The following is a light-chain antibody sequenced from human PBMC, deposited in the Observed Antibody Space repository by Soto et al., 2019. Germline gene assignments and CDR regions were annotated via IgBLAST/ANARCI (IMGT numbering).Light chain of an antibody. V-gene: IGKV3-15*01. Sequence: EIVMTQSPATLSVSPGERATLSCRASQSVSSNFAWYQQKPAQAPRLLIYGASTRATGIPARFSGSGSGTEFTLTISSPQSEDFALFYCQHYNNWPPWTFGQGTKVEIK. CDR3: QHYNNWPPWT. J-gene: IGKJ1*01. CDR1: QSVSSN. CDR2: GAS.